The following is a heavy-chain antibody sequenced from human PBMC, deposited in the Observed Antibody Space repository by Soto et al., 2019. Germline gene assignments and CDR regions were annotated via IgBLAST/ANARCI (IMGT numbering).Heavy chain of an antibody. Sequence: ASVKVSCKASGYTFTSYAMHWVRQAPGQRLEWMGWINAGNGNTKYSQKFQGRVTITRDTSASTAYMELSSLRSEDTAVYYCARLAVAGYYYGMDVWGQGTTVTVSS. CDR3: ARLAVAGYYYGMDV. V-gene: IGHV1-3*01. CDR1: GYTFTSYA. J-gene: IGHJ6*02. D-gene: IGHD6-19*01. CDR2: INAGNGNT.